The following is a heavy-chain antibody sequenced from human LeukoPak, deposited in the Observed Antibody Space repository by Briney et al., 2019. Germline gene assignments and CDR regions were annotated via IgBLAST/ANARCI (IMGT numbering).Heavy chain of an antibody. J-gene: IGHJ1*01. CDR3: AKGYPLSTTAAGTYFQH. D-gene: IGHD6-13*01. V-gene: IGHV1-2*02. CDR2: INPNSGGT. Sequence: ASVKVSCKASGYTFSGYYMHWVRQAPGQGLEWMGWINPNSGGTNYAQKFQGRVTMTRDTSISTAYMELSRLRSDDTAVYYCAKGYPLSTTAAGTYFQHWGQGTLVTVSS. CDR1: GYTFSGYY.